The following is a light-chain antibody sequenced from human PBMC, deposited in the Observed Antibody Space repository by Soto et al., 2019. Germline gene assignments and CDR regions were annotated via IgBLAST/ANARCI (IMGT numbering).Light chain of an antibody. CDR2: GAS. V-gene: IGKV3-15*01. CDR1: QSVSGN. J-gene: IGKJ4*01. Sequence: EIVMTQSPATLSVSPGERATLSCRVSQSVSGNLAWYQQKPGQAPRLLIYGASTRATGIPARFSGSGSGTEFTLTISSLESEDFAVYFCQQYNIWPLTFGGGTKVEIK. CDR3: QQYNIWPLT.